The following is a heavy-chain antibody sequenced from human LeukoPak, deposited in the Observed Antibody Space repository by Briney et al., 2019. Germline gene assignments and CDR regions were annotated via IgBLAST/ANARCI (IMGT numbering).Heavy chain of an antibody. CDR1: GGSISSGDYY. V-gene: IGHV4-30-4*01. J-gene: IGHJ6*04. CDR3: ARGWSV. D-gene: IGHD2-15*01. Sequence: KPSQTLSLTCTVSGGSISSGDYYWSWIRQPPGKGLEWIGYMNYRGRTYNNPSLKSRVNISVDTSKNQSSLKLSSVTAADTAVYYCARGWSVWGRGTTVTVSS. CDR2: MNYRGRT.